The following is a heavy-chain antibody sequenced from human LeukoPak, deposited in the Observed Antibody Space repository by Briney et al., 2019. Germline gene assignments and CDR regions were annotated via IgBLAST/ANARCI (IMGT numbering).Heavy chain of an antibody. Sequence: PGGSLRLSCAASGFTFSSYGMHWVRQAPGKGLEWVAFIRYDGSNKYYADSVKGRFTISRDNSKNTLYLQMNSLRAEDTAVYYCASDGFYYYYYMDVWGKGTTVTVSS. CDR2: IRYDGSNK. D-gene: IGHD2-21*02. CDR3: ASDGFYYYYYMDV. J-gene: IGHJ6*03. CDR1: GFTFSSYG. V-gene: IGHV3-30*02.